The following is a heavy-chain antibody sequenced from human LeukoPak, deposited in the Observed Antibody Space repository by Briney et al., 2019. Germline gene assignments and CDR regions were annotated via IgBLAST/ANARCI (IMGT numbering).Heavy chain of an antibody. D-gene: IGHD2-21*02. V-gene: IGHV3-23*01. Sequence: GGSLRLSCAASGFTFSIYAMSWVRQAPGKGLEWVSTISGSGGSTYYANSVKGRFTISRDNSKNTLYLQMNSLRAEDSAVYYCAKDACVGDCNFHFDYWGQGTLVPVSS. CDR2: ISGSGGST. CDR1: GFTFSIYA. J-gene: IGHJ4*02. CDR3: AKDACVGDCNFHFDY.